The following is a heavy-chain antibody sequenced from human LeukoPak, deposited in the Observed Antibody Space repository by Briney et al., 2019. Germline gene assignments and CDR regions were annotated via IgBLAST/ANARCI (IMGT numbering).Heavy chain of an antibody. CDR3: AKYGGVSSSSPFDY. CDR2: ISGSGGSP. CDR1: GFTFSSYA. J-gene: IGHJ4*02. Sequence: PGGSLRLSCAASGFTFSSYAMSWVRQAPGKGLEWVSSISGSGGSPYYADSVTGRFTLSRDNSKNTLYLQMNSLRAEDTAVYYCAKYGGVSSSSPFDYWGQGTLVTVSS. D-gene: IGHD6-6*01. V-gene: IGHV3-23*01.